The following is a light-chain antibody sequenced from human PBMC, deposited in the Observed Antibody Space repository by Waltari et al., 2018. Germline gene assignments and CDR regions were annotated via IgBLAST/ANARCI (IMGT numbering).Light chain of an antibody. V-gene: IGKV3-20*01. CDR2: GAS. J-gene: IGKJ2*01. Sequence: IVLTQSPGTLSLSPGARATLSCRASQSVSSSYLAWYQQKPGQAPRLLIHGASSRATGIPDRFSGSGSGTDFTLTISRLEPEDFAVYYCQQYGRSWNTFGQGTKLEIK. CDR1: QSVSSSY. CDR3: QQYGRSWNT.